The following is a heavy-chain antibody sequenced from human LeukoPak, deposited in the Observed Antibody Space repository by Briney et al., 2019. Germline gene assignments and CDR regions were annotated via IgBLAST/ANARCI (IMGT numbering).Heavy chain of an antibody. CDR2: ISSSGGYM. Sequence: GGSLRLSCVASGFSFSSYSMNWVRQAPGKGLEWVSSISSSGGYMYYGDSVKGRFTISRDNAKNSLYLQMNSLRAEDTAVNYCARERGYSYGYSDYWGQGTLVTVSS. D-gene: IGHD5-18*01. V-gene: IGHV3-21*01. CDR1: GFSFSSYS. J-gene: IGHJ4*02. CDR3: ARERGYSYGYSDY.